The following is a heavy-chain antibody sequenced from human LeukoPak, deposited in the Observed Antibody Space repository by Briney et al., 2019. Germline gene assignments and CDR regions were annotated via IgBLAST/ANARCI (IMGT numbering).Heavy chain of an antibody. V-gene: IGHV3-48*01. CDR1: GFTFSSYS. J-gene: IGHJ4*02. Sequence: GGSLRLSCAASGFTFSSYSMNWVRQAPGKGPEWLSYISRTTSPIYYADSVKGRFTISRDNVKNSLYLQMNSLRAEDTAVYYCARDPGNRGGFGYWGQGTLVTVSS. CDR2: ISRTTSPI. CDR3: ARDPGNRGGFGY. D-gene: IGHD3-16*01.